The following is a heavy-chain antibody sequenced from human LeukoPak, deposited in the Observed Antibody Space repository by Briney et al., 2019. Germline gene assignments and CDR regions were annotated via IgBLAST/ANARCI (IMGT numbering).Heavy chain of an antibody. CDR1: GGSISRYY. D-gene: IGHD6-13*01. CDR2: IYYSGST. J-gene: IGHJ4*02. Sequence: SETLSLTRTVSGGSISRYYWSWMREPPGKGLEWIGYIYYSGSTNYNPSLKSRVTISVDTSKNQFSLKLSSVTAADTAVYYCARWQQLDTFDYWGQGTLVTVSS. CDR3: ARWQQLDTFDY. V-gene: IGHV4-59*08.